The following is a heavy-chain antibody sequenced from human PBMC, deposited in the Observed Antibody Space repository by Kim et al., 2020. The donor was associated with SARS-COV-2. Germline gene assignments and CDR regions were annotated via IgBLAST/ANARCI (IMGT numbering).Heavy chain of an antibody. Sequence: GESLKISCKGSGYSFTSYWIGWVRQMPGKGLEWMGIIYPGDSDTRYSPSFQGQVTISADKSISTAYLQWSSLKASDTAMYYCARLNRGSHYYYGMDVWGQGTTVTVSS. J-gene: IGHJ6*02. D-gene: IGHD3-16*01. CDR1: GYSFTSYW. CDR2: IYPGDSDT. CDR3: ARLNRGSHYYYGMDV. V-gene: IGHV5-51*01.